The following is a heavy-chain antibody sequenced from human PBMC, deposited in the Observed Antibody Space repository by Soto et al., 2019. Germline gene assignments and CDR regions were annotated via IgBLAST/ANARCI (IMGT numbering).Heavy chain of an antibody. J-gene: IGHJ6*03. CDR2: ISGSGGST. D-gene: IGHD3-10*01. Sequence: GGSLRLSCAASGFTFSSYAMSWVRQAPGKGLEWVSTISGSGGSTYYADSVRGRFTISRDNSKNTLNLQMNSLGAEDTAVYYCAKEVQPYYYYYMDVWGKGTTVTVSS. CDR1: GFTFSSYA. V-gene: IGHV3-23*01. CDR3: AKEVQPYYYYYMDV.